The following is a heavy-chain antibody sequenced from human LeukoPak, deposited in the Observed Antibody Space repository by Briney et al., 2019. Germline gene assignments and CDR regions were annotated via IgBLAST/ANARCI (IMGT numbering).Heavy chain of an antibody. V-gene: IGHV4-4*02. CDR2: IYHSGST. Sequence: AGGSLRLSCAASGFTFSSYAMSWVRQAPGKGLEWIGEIYHSGSTNYNPSLKSRVTISVDKSKNQFSLKLSSVTAADTAVYYCARGLAVAGTPYYFDYWGQGTLVTVSS. CDR1: GFTFSSYAM. D-gene: IGHD6-19*01. CDR3: ARGLAVAGTPYYFDY. J-gene: IGHJ4*02.